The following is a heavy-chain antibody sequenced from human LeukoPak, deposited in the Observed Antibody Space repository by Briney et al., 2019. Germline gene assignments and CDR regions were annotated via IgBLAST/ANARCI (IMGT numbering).Heavy chain of an antibody. Sequence: SETLSLTCAVYGGSFSGYYWSWIRQPPGKGLEWIGEINHSGSTNYNPSLKSRVTISVDTSKNQFSLKLSSVTAADTAVYYCARVGLNYYDSSGYSVFGAFDIWGQGTMVTVSS. D-gene: IGHD3-22*01. V-gene: IGHV4-34*01. CDR2: INHSGST. J-gene: IGHJ3*02. CDR3: ARVGLNYYDSSGYSVFGAFDI. CDR1: GGSFSGYY.